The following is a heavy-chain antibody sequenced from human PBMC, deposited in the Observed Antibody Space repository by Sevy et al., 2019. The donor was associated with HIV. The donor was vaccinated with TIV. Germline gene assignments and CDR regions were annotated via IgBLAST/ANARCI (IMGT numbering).Heavy chain of an antibody. V-gene: IGHV3-23*01. CDR1: GFTFSSYA. Sequence: GESLKISCAASGFTFSSYAMSWVRQAPGKGLEWVSAISGSGGSTYYADSVKGRFTISRDNSKNTLYLQMNSLRAEDMAVYYCAKLVGARPDEYFQHWGQGTLVTVSS. D-gene: IGHD1-26*01. CDR3: AKLVGARPDEYFQH. J-gene: IGHJ1*01. CDR2: ISGSGGST.